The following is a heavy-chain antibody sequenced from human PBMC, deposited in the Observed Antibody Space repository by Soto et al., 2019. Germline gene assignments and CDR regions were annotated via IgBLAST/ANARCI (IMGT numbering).Heavy chain of an antibody. CDR3: ARAYSSSIPYGMDV. V-gene: IGHV4-34*01. Sequence: SETLSLTCAVYGGSFSGYYWSWIRQPPGKGLEWIGEINHSGSTNYNPSLKSRVTISVDTSKNQFSLKLSSVTAADTAVYYCARAYSSSIPYGMDVWGQGTTVTVSS. CDR1: GGSFSGYY. D-gene: IGHD6-6*01. J-gene: IGHJ6*02. CDR2: INHSGST.